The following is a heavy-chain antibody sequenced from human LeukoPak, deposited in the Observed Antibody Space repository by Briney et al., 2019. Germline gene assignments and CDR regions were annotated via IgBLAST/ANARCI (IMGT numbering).Heavy chain of an antibody. Sequence: TSETPSLTCAVYGGSFSGYYWSWIRQPPGKGLEWIGEINHSGSTNYNPSLKSRVTISVDTSKNQFSLKLSSVTAADTAVYYCARGRKDYYDSSGYHFDYWGQGTLVTVSS. CDR2: INHSGST. J-gene: IGHJ4*02. V-gene: IGHV4-34*01. CDR1: GGSFSGYY. CDR3: ARGRKDYYDSSGYHFDY. D-gene: IGHD3-22*01.